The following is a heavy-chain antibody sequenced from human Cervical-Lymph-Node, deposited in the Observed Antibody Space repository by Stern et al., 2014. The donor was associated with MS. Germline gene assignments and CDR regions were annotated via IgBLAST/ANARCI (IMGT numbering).Heavy chain of an antibody. J-gene: IGHJ4*02. Sequence: VQLVESGPGLVKPSETLSLTCSVSGGSIRSYYWSWIRQPPGKGLEWIGYIYYSGSTNYNPSHKSRVTISVDTSKNQFSLKLSPVTAADTAVYYCARATDILTGHYPYYFDYWGQGTLVTVSS. CDR3: ARATDILTGHYPYYFDY. CDR1: GGSIRSYY. V-gene: IGHV4-59*01. CDR2: IYYSGST. D-gene: IGHD3-9*01.